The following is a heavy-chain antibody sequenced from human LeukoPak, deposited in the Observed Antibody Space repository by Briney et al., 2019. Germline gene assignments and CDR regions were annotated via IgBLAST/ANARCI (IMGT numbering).Heavy chain of an antibody. CDR2: ITGSGGNT. J-gene: IGHJ4*02. V-gene: IGHV3-23*01. CDR1: GFTFSNYA. D-gene: IGHD3-9*01. CDR3: VKRGDYDVLTGYYVSDY. Sequence: GGSLRLSCAASGFTFSNYAMSWVRQAPGKGLEWVSAITGSGGNTYYADSVKGRFTISRDNSKNTVFLQMNSLRAEDTAVYYCVKRGDYDVLTGYYVSDYWGQGTLVTVSS.